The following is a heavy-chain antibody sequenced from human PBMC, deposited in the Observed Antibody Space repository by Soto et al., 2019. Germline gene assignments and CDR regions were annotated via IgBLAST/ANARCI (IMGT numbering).Heavy chain of an antibody. Sequence: VGSLRHSCAASGFPCSSYAMHWVRQAPGKGLEWVAVISYDGSNKYYADSVKGRFTISRDNSKNTLYLQMNSLRAEDTAVYYCARDRLRYNWNDFPYYYYGMDVWGQGTTVTVSS. CDR1: GFPCSSYA. CDR2: ISYDGSNK. D-gene: IGHD1-1*01. CDR3: ARDRLRYNWNDFPYYYYGMDV. V-gene: IGHV3-30-3*01. J-gene: IGHJ6*02.